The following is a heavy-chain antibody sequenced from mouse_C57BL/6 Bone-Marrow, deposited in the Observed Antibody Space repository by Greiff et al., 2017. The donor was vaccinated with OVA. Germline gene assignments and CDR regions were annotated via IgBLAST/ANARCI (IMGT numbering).Heavy chain of an antibody. CDR1: GFSFNTYA. Sequence: EVKLVESGGGLVQPNGSLKLSCAASGFSFNTYAMNWVRPAPGKGLEWVARIRSKSNNYATYYADSVKDRFTISRDDSESMLYLQMNNLKTEDTAMYYCVRTYWYFDVWGTGTTVTVSS. V-gene: IGHV10-1*01. CDR3: VRTYWYFDV. J-gene: IGHJ1*03. CDR2: IRSKSNNYAT.